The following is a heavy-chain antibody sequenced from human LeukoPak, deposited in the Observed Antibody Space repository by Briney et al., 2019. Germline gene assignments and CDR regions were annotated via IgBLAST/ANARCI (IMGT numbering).Heavy chain of an antibody. J-gene: IGHJ3*02. Sequence: ASVKVSCRASGYSFTGYYMHWVRQAPGQGLEWMGWIIPNSGGTNYAQDFQDRVTMTSDTATSTAYMDLTRLTSDDTAIYYCARGREGYGYGYLDAFNIWGQGTMVIVSS. V-gene: IGHV1-2*02. CDR1: GYSFTGYY. CDR3: ARGREGYGYGYLDAFNI. D-gene: IGHD4-17*01. CDR2: IIPNSGGT.